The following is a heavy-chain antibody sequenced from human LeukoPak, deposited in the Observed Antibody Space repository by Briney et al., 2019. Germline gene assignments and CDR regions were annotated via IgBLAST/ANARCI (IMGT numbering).Heavy chain of an antibody. J-gene: IGHJ4*02. CDR1: GFTFSTYS. V-gene: IGHV3-48*01. CDR3: AKDPRDFDFWSGYYFDN. CDR2: ISYTNII. D-gene: IGHD3-3*01. Sequence: GGSLRLSCAASGFTFSTYSMNWVRQAPGKGLEWVSYISYTNIIYYADSVKGRFTISRDNSKNTLYLQMNSLRAEDTAVYYCAKDPRDFDFWSGYYFDNWGQGTLVTVSS.